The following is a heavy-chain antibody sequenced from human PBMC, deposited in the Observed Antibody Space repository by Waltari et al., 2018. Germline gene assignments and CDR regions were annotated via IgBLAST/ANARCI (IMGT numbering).Heavy chain of an antibody. J-gene: IGHJ6*02. CDR3: ARGIAAAGPSYYYYYGMDV. D-gene: IGHD6-13*01. Sequence: QVQLVQSGAEVKKPGSSVKVSCKASGGTFSSYAISWVRQAPGQGLEWMGEIIPIFGTANYAQKFQGRVTITTDESTSTAYMELSSLRSEDTAVYYCARGIAAAGPSYYYYYGMDVWGQGTTVTVSS. V-gene: IGHV1-69*05. CDR2: IIPIFGTA. CDR1: GGTFSSYA.